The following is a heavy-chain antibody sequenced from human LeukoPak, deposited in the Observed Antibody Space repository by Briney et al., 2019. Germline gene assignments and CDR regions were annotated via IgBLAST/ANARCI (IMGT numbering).Heavy chain of an antibody. V-gene: IGHV1-69*13. CDR1: GGTFSSYA. CDR2: IIPIFGTA. J-gene: IGHJ6*04. D-gene: IGHD5-18*01. CDR3: ATNRYSYYYYGMDV. Sequence: ASVKVSCKASGGTFSSYAISWVRQAPGQGLEWMGGIIPIFGTANYAQKFQGRVTITADESTSTAYMELSSLRSEDTAVYYCATNRYSYYYYGMDVWGKGTTVTVSS.